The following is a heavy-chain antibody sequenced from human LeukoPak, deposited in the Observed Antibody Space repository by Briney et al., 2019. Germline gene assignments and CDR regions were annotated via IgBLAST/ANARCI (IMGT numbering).Heavy chain of an antibody. CDR3: ARDQRLEMATMKFDY. J-gene: IGHJ4*02. CDR2: ISGYNGNT. Sequence: ASVKVSCKASGYTFISYGISWVRQAPGQGLEWMGWISGYNGNTKYAQKLQGRVTMTTDTSTSTAYMELRSLRSDDTAVYYCARDQRLEMATMKFDYWGQGTLVTVSS. CDR1: GYTFISYG. D-gene: IGHD5-24*01. V-gene: IGHV1-18*01.